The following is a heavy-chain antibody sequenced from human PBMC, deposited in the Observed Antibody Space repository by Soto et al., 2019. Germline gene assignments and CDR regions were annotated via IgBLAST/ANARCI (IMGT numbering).Heavy chain of an antibody. CDR3: AKATTNGGWFNPFDS. CDR2: LSGSGTST. V-gene: IGHV3-23*01. D-gene: IGHD6-19*01. CDR1: GFSFVNYA. Sequence: LRLSCAASGFSFVNYAMNWVRHAPGKGLEWVSGLSGSGTSTYYADSVKGRFTISRDNSRDTLFLQMNSLAADDTAVYYCAKATTNGGWFNPFDSWGQGALVTVSS. J-gene: IGHJ4*02.